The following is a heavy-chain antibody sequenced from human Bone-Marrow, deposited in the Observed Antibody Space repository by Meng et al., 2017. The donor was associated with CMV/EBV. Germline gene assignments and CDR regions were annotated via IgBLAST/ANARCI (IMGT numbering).Heavy chain of an antibody. CDR2: ISYDGSNK. CDR3: ARDGGWELLVFDY. D-gene: IGHD1-26*01. Sequence: AASGFTSSSYAMRWVRQAPGKGLEWVAVISYDGSNKYYADSVKGRFTISRDNSKNTLYLQMNSLRAEDTAVYYCARDGGWELLVFDYWGQGTLVTVSS. CDR1: GFTSSSYA. V-gene: IGHV3-30-3*01. J-gene: IGHJ4*02.